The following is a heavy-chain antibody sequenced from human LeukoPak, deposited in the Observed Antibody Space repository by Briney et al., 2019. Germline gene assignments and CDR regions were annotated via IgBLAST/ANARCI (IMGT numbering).Heavy chain of an antibody. CDR2: IIPIFGTA. D-gene: IGHD6-19*01. J-gene: IGHJ6*02. CDR3: ARDGGAVAVYYYGMDV. V-gene: IGHV1-69*13. Sequence: SVKVSCKASGGTFSSYAISWVRQAPGQGLEWMGGIIPIFGTANYAQKFQGRVTITADESTSTAYMELSSLRSEDTAVYYCARDGGAVAVYYYGMDVWGQGTTVTVSS. CDR1: GGTFSSYA.